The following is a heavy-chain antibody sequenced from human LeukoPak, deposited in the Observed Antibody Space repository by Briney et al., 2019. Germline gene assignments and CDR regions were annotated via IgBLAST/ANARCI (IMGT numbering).Heavy chain of an antibody. V-gene: IGHV4-38-2*02. D-gene: IGHD2-2*02. Sequence: PSETLSLTCTVSGYSISSGYYWGWIRQPPGKGLEWIGSIYHSGSTYYNPSLKSRVTISVDTSKNQFSLKLSSVTAADTAVYYCARAQYCSSTSCYTGFDPWGQGTLVTVSS. CDR1: GYSISSGYY. CDR3: ARAQYCSSTSCYTGFDP. J-gene: IGHJ5*02. CDR2: IYHSGST.